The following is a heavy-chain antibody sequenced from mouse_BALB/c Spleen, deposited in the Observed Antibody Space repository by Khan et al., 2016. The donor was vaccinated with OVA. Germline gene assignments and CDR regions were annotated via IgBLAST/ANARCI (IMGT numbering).Heavy chain of an antibody. CDR1: GYTFTSYS. Sequence: QVQLKQSGAELARPGASVKMSCKASGYTFTSYSIHWVKQRPGQALEWIGHINPSNGYTNYNQKFKDKATLIADKSSTTAYMQLSSLTSEDSAVFYCISDGAYDRYDGWFAYWGQGTLVTVSA. J-gene: IGHJ3*01. CDR2: INPSNGYT. CDR3: ISDGAYDRYDGWFAY. V-gene: IGHV1-4*01. D-gene: IGHD2-14*01.